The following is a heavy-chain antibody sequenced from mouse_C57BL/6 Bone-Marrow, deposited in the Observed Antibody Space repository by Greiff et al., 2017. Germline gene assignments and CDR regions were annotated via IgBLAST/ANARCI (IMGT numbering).Heavy chain of an antibody. Sequence: VKLMESGAELVRPGASVKLSCKASGYTFTDYYINWVKQRPGQGLEWIARIYPGSGNTYYNEKFKGKATLTAEKSSSTAYMQLSSLTSEDSAVYFCARSTTVVGHWYFDVWGTGTTVTVSS. V-gene: IGHV1-76*01. D-gene: IGHD1-1*01. CDR1: GYTFTDYY. CDR3: ARSTTVVGHWYFDV. CDR2: IYPGSGNT. J-gene: IGHJ1*03.